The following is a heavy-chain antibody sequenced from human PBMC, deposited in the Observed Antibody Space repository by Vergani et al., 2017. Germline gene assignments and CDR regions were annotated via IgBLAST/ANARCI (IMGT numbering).Heavy chain of an antibody. V-gene: IGHV3-21*02. Sequence: EVQLLESGGGLVKPGGSLRLSCAASGFTFSSYSMNWVRQAPGKGLEWVSSISSSSSYIYYADSVKGRFTISRDNAKNSLYLQMNSLRAEDTAVYYCARDTYYYGSGEDYYYGMDVWGQGTTVTVSS. J-gene: IGHJ6*02. CDR3: ARDTYYYGSGEDYYYGMDV. CDR1: GFTFSSYS. D-gene: IGHD3-10*01. CDR2: ISSSSSYI.